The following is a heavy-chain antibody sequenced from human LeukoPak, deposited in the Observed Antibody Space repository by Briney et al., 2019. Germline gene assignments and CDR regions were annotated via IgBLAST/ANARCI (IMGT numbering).Heavy chain of an antibody. CDR3: AKGGSPRY. CDR2: ISGSGDST. J-gene: IGHJ4*02. Sequence: GSLRLPCAASGLTFSSYAMSWVRQAPGKGLEWVPTISGSGDSTYYADSVKGRFTISRENSKNTLYLQMNSLRAEDTAVYYCAKGGSPRYWGQGTLVTVSS. CDR1: GLTFSSYA. V-gene: IGHV3-23*01. D-gene: IGHD2-15*01.